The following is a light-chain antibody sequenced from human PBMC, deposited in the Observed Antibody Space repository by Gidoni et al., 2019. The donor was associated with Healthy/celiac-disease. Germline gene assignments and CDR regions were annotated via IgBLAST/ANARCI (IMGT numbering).Light chain of an antibody. J-gene: IGKJ3*01. CDR2: AAS. CDR3: QQLNSYPLT. Sequence: DIQLTQSPSFLSASVGDRVTITCRASQGISSYLAWYQQKPGKAPKLLIYAASTLQSGVPSRCSGSGSGTEFTLTISSLQPEDFATYYCQQLNSYPLTFXPXTKVDIK. V-gene: IGKV1-9*01. CDR1: QGISSY.